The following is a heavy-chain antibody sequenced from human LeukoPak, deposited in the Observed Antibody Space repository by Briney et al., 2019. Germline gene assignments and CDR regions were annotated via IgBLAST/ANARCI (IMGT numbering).Heavy chain of an antibody. CDR2: IYPGDSDT. J-gene: IGHJ4*02. D-gene: IGHD1-26*01. CDR1: GYSFTSYW. V-gene: IGHV5-51*01. CDR3: ARRTGAVGATSHTTDFDY. Sequence: GESLKISCKGSGYSFTSYWIGWVRQMPGKGLEWMGIIYPGDSDTRYSPSFQGQVTISADKSISTAYLQWSSLKASDTAMYYCARRTGAVGATSHTTDFDYWGQGTLVTVSS.